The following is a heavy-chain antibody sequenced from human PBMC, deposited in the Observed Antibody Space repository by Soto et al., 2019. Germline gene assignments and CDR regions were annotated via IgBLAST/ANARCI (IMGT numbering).Heavy chain of an antibody. CDR3: AKASGRSWYNWFDP. J-gene: IGHJ5*02. CDR2: IVPLCGTT. Sequence: QGQLVQSGAEVKKPGSSVKGSCKASGGNFTRYAISWVRQAPGQGLEFMGGIVPLCGTTNYAHKFRGRVTITADESTSTVYLEVSSLRPEDTAVYYCAKASGRSWYNWFDPWGQGTLVTVST. V-gene: IGHV1-69*01. D-gene: IGHD6-13*01. CDR1: GGNFTRYA.